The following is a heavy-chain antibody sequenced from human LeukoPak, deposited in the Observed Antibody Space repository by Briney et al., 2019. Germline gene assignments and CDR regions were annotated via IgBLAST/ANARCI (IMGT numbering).Heavy chain of an antibody. CDR1: GGSFSGYY. V-gene: IGHV4-34*01. D-gene: IGHD3-10*01. CDR2: INHSGST. Sequence: PSETLSLTCAVYGGSFSGYYWSWIRQPPGKGLEWIGEINHSGSTNYNPSLKSRVTISVDTSKNQFSLKLSSVTAADTAVYYCARGRPNTYYYGSGSYLIDYWGQGTLVTVSS. CDR3: ARGRPNTYYYGSGSYLIDY. J-gene: IGHJ4*02.